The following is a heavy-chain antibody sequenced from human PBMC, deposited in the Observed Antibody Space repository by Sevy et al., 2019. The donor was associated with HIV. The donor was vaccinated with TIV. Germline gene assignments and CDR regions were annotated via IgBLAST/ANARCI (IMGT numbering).Heavy chain of an antibody. CDR3: ARDRVTYYYDSSGYYTSGYGMDV. CDR1: GFTFATYA. Sequence: GGSLRLSCAASGFTFATYAMTWVRQAPGKGLEWVSVISFGGADTYYADSVKGRFTISRDNSKNTLYLQMNSLRAEDTAVYYCARDRVTYYYDSSGYYTSGYGMDVWGQGTTVTVSS. CDR2: ISFGGADT. J-gene: IGHJ6*02. D-gene: IGHD3-22*01. V-gene: IGHV3-23*01.